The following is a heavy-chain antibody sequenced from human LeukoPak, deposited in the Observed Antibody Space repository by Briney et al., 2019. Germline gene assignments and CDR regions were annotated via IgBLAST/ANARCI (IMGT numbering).Heavy chain of an antibody. V-gene: IGHV3-48*02. CDR2: INGVSNDI. J-gene: IGHJ4*02. D-gene: IGHD5-18*01. CDR3: ARDRYSYGYIAY. CDR1: GLTFSSYG. Sequence: QPGGSLRLSCVFSGLTFSSYGMDWVRQAPGQGLEWVSFINGVSNDIRYADSVKGRFFISRDNAKNSLYLQMNSLRDEDTAVYFCARDRYSYGYIAYWGQGTLVTVSS.